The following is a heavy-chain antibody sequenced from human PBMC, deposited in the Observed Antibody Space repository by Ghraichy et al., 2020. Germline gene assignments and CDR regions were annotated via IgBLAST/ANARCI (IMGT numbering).Heavy chain of an antibody. Sequence: GESLNISCAASGFTFSSYGMHWVRQAPGKGLEWVAVISYDGSNKYYADSVKGRFTISRDNSKNTLYLQMNSLRAEDTAVYYCAKDWSDYVWGSLNLAFDIWGQGTMVTVSS. V-gene: IGHV3-30*18. J-gene: IGHJ3*02. CDR2: ISYDGSNK. CDR3: AKDWSDYVWGSLNLAFDI. D-gene: IGHD3-16*01. CDR1: GFTFSSYG.